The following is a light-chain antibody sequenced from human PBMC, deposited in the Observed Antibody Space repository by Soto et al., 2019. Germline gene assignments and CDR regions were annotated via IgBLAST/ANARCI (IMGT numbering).Light chain of an antibody. J-gene: IGLJ1*01. CDR3: SSYAGSNKRYV. V-gene: IGLV2-8*01. CDR1: SSDVGGYNY. Sequence: QSALTQPPSASGSPGQSVTISCTGTSSDVGGYNYVSWYQHHPGKAPKLMIYEVSKRPSGVPDRFSGSKSGNTASLTVSGLQAEDEADYYCSSYAGSNKRYVFGTGTKVTV. CDR2: EVS.